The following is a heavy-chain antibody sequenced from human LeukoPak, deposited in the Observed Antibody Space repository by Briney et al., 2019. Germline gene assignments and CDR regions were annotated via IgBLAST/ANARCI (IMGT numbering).Heavy chain of an antibody. V-gene: IGHV1-3*04. CDR2: INTDNGNT. CDR3: APLIGASFDY. CDR1: RYTFTHHP. J-gene: IGHJ4*02. Sequence: GASVTVSCKTSRYTFTHHPMHWMRQAPGQRLEWMGLINTDNGNTKYSQKFQGSVAFTRDTSASTAYMELNSLTSEDTSVYYCAPLIGASFDYWGQGTLVTVSS. D-gene: IGHD3-22*01.